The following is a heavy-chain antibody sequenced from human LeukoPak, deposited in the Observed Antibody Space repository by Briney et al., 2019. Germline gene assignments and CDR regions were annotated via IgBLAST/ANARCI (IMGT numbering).Heavy chain of an antibody. Sequence: GGSLRLSCAASGFTFSSYEMNWVCQAPGKVLEWVSYISSSGSTIYYADSVKGRFTISRDNAKNSLYLQMNSLRAEDTAVYYCAELGITMIGGVWGKGTTVTISS. D-gene: IGHD3-10*02. J-gene: IGHJ6*04. CDR1: GFTFSSYE. CDR2: ISSSGSTI. V-gene: IGHV3-48*03. CDR3: AELGITMIGGV.